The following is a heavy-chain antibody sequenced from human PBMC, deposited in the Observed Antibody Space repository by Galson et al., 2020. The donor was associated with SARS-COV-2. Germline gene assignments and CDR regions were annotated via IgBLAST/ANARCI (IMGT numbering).Heavy chain of an antibody. D-gene: IGHD2-2*01. CDR2: IYYSGST. CDR1: GGSISSSSYY. V-gene: IGHV4-39*07. CDR3: ARDDYADTKVDY. J-gene: IGHJ4*02. Sequence: SETLFLTCTVSGGSISSSSYYWGWIRQPPGKGLEWIGSIYYSGSTYYNPSLKSRVTISVDTSKNQFSLKLSSVTAADTAVYYCARDDYADTKVDYWGQGTLVTVSS.